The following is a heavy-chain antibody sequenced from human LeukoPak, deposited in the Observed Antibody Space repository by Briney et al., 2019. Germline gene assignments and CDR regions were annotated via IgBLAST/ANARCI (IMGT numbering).Heavy chain of an antibody. V-gene: IGHV3-23*01. D-gene: IGHD6-6*01. CDR3: AREFSSSDAFDI. Sequence: GGSLRLSCAASGFTFSSYAMSWVRQAPGKGLEWVSAISGSGGSTYYADSVKGRFTISRDNAKNTLYLQMNSLRAEDTAVYYCAREFSSSDAFDIWGQGTMVTVSS. J-gene: IGHJ3*02. CDR1: GFTFSSYA. CDR2: ISGSGGST.